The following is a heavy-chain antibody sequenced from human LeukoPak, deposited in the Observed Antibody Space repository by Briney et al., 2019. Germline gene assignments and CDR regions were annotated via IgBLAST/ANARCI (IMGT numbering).Heavy chain of an antibody. D-gene: IGHD2-2*01. Sequence: PGGSLRLSCAASGFTFSSYSMNWVRQAPGKGLEWVSYISSSSSYIYYADSVKGRFTISRDNAKNSLYLQMNSLRAEDTALYYCARVGTTNYYFCYMDVWGKGTTVTVSS. J-gene: IGHJ6*03. V-gene: IGHV3-21*01. CDR2: ISSSSSYI. CDR3: ARVGTTNYYFCYMDV. CDR1: GFTFSSYS.